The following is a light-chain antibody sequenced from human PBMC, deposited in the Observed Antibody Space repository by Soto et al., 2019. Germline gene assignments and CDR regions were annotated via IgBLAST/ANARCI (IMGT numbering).Light chain of an antibody. CDR2: SNI. Sequence: QAVVTQPPSASGTPGHRVTISCSGSRSNIGSNTVNWYQQLPGTAPKLLIYSNIERPSGVPDRFSGSKSGTSASLAISGPQPEDEADYYCSTWDDSLNGVVFGGGTKLTVL. J-gene: IGLJ2*01. CDR3: STWDDSLNGVV. CDR1: RSNIGSNT. V-gene: IGLV1-44*01.